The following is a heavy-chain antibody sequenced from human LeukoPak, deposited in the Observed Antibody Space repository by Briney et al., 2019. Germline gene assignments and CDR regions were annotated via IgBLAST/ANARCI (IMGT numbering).Heavy chain of an antibody. J-gene: IGHJ4*02. Sequence: SETLSLTCTVSGGSISSSSYYWGWIRQPPGKGLEWIGSIYYSGSTYYNPSLKSRVTISVDTSKNQFSPKLSSVTAADTAVYYCARCVAGGDFDYWGQGTLVTVSS. CDR1: GGSISSSSYY. CDR2: IYYSGST. CDR3: ARCVAGGDFDY. V-gene: IGHV4-39*01. D-gene: IGHD6-19*01.